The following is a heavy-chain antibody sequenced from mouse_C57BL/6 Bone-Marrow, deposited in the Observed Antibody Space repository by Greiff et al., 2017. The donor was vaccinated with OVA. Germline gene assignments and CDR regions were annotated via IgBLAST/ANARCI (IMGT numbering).Heavy chain of an antibody. J-gene: IGHJ2*01. V-gene: IGHV1-36*01. D-gene: IGHD1-1*01. CDR1: GFTFTDYY. CDR2: VYPYNGGT. CDR3: AWIYYGSLYYFDY. Sequence: EVKVVESGPVLVKPGPSVKISCKASGFTFTDYYMHWVKQSHGKSLEWIGLVYPYNGGTSYNQKFKGKATLTVDTSSSTAYMELNSLTSEDSAVYYCAWIYYGSLYYFDYWGQGTTLTVSS.